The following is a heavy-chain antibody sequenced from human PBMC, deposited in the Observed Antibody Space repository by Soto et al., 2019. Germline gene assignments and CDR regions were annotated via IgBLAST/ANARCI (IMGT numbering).Heavy chain of an antibody. J-gene: IGHJ3*02. CDR3: PSTREGSTSSEPFDI. CDR1: GYSFSSYW. CDR2: IYPGDSDT. D-gene: IGHD6-6*01. Sequence: GESLKISCKASGYSFSSYWIGWVRQMPGKGLEWMGIIYPGDSDTRKSPSFQGQVTISADKSISTAYLQWSSLKASDTAMYYCPSTREGSTSSEPFDIWGQGKMVTVS. V-gene: IGHV5-51*01.